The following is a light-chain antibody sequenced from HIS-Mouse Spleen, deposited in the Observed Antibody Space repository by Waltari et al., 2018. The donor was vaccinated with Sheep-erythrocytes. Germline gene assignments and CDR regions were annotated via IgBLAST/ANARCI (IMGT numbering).Light chain of an antibody. V-gene: IGKV1-12*01. J-gene: IGKJ5*01. CDR1: QGIRSW. CDR2: AAS. CDR3: QQANSFPIT. Sequence: DIQMTQSPSSVSASVGDRVTITCRASQGIRSWLAWYQQKPGKATKLLIYAASSVQSGVPSRLSGSGAGTDFTLAISSLQPEDFATYYCQQANSFPITFGQGTRLEIK.